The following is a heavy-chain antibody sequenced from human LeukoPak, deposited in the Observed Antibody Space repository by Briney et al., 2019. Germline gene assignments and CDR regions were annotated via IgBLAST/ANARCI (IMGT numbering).Heavy chain of an antibody. J-gene: IGHJ4*02. CDR2: ISGSGGST. CDR3: AKDSVYCRSTSCYVY. Sequence: PGGSLRLSCAASGFTFSSYAMSWVRQAPGKGLEWVSAISGSGGSTYYADSVKGRFTISRDNSKNTLYLQMNSLRAEDTAVYYCAKDSVYCRSTSCYVYWGQGTLVTVSS. CDR1: GFTFSSYA. D-gene: IGHD2-2*01. V-gene: IGHV3-23*01.